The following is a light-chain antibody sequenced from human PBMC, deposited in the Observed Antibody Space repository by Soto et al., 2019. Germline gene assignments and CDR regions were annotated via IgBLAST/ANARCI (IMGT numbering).Light chain of an antibody. CDR1: QDINRY. Sequence: DIQMTQSPSSLSASVGDRVTITCQASQDINRYLNWYQQKPGKAPKLLIYDASKLEIGVPSRFSGGGSGTDFTITVTSLQPEDIATYFCQYYDNLLLTFGGGTTV. CDR2: DAS. CDR3: QYYDNLLLT. V-gene: IGKV1-33*01. J-gene: IGKJ4*01.